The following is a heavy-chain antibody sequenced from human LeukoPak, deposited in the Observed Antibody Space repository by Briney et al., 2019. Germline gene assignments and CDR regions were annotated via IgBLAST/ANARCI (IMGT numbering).Heavy chain of an antibody. CDR2: INPNRGGT. J-gene: IGHJ4*02. Sequence: PSVKVSRKASGYTSTVDYTHSVPHAPEQGLEWMGWINPNRGGTNDAQKLQGRVTITRDTTISTAYMELSRLRSDDTAVYYCARRRSTSCYDYWGQGTLVTVSS. CDR1: GYTSTVDY. CDR3: ARRRSTSCYDY. D-gene: IGHD2-2*01. V-gene: IGHV1-2*02.